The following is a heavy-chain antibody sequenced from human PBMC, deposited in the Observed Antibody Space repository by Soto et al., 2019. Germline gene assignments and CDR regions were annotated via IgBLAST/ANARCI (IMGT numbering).Heavy chain of an antibody. J-gene: IGHJ4*02. CDR1: GFTFSSYV. Sequence: TGGSLRLSCAASGFTFSSYVMSWVRQAPGKGLEWVSAINGGSTYTYYADSVQGRFTVSRDNSKSTLFLQMDSLRAEDTAVYYCAKGSASARPYYFDCWGRGTLVTVSS. V-gene: IGHV3-23*01. D-gene: IGHD6-6*01. CDR2: INGGSTYT. CDR3: AKGSASARPYYFDC.